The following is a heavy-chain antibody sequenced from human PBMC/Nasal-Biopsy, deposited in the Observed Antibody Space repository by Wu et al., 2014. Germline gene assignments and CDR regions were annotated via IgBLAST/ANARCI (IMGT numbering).Heavy chain of an antibody. CDR1: QFTFSNYF. D-gene: IGHD5-12*01. Sequence: LRLSCAASQFTFSNYFMSWVRQAPGKGLEWVASLSAGGGKAYYAESMKGRFTISRDNSKNTLYLQLSSLAVEDTAVYYCAKDQRANKVTRGSSVNIVFDSWGQGALVIVSS. J-gene: IGHJ4*02. CDR3: AKDQRANKVTRGSSVNIVFDS. CDR2: LSAGGGKA. V-gene: IGHV3-23*01.